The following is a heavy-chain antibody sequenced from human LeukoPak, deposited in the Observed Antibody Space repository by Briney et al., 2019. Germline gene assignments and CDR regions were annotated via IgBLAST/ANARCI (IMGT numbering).Heavy chain of an antibody. Sequence: SETLSLTCTVSGGSISSGSYYWSWIRQPAGKGLEWIGRIYTSGSTNYNPSLKSRVTISVDTSKNQFSLKLSSVTAADTAVYYCARVREYSYGYFDYWGQGTLVTVSS. D-gene: IGHD5-18*01. V-gene: IGHV4-61*02. CDR3: ARVREYSYGYFDY. J-gene: IGHJ4*02. CDR1: GGSISSGSYY. CDR2: IYTSGST.